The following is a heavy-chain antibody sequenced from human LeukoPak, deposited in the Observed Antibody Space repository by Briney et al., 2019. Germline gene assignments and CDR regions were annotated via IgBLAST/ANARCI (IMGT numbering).Heavy chain of an antibody. CDR3: ARAYSSSWYYYYYYYMDV. CDR1: GFTFSSYW. J-gene: IGHJ6*03. Sequence: PGGSLRLSCAASGFTFSSYWMHWVRQAPGKGLVWVSRINSDGSSTNYADSVKGRFTISRDNAKNTLYLQMNSLRVEDTAVYYCARAYSSSWYYYYYYYMDVWGKGTTVTVSS. V-gene: IGHV3-74*01. D-gene: IGHD6-13*01. CDR2: INSDGSST.